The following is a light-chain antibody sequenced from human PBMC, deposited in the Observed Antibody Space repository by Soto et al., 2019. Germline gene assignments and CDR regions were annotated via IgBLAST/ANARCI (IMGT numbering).Light chain of an antibody. Sequence: QSVRTQPPSASGSPVQSVTISRTGTNSDVGGYNYVSWYQQYPGKAPKLIIYEVNERPSGVPDRFSGSKSGNTASLTVSGLQTADEADYYCSSYAGSNWYVFGTGTKVTVL. V-gene: IGLV2-8*01. CDR1: NSDVGGYNY. CDR3: SSYAGSNWYV. J-gene: IGLJ1*01. CDR2: EVN.